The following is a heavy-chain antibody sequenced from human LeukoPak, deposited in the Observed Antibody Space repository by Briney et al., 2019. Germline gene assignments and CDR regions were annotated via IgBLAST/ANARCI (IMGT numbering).Heavy chain of an antibody. V-gene: IGHV3-30*04. CDR1: GFTFSSYA. J-gene: IGHJ4*02. CDR2: ISYDGGNK. CDR3: ARDRGGAYYYGSGSYWDY. Sequence: PGRSLRLSCAASGFTFSSYAMHWVRQAPGKGLEWVAVISYDGGNKYYADSVKGRFTISRDNSKNTLYLQMNSLRAEDTAVYYCARDRGGAYYYGSGSYWDYWGQGTLVTVSS. D-gene: IGHD3-10*01.